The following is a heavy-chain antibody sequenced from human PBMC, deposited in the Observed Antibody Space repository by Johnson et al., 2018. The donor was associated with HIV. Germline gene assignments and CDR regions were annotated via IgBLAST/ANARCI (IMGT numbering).Heavy chain of an antibody. CDR2: IKSKIDGGTT. CDR3: STGFSSWAFDI. Sequence: VQLVESGGGVVQPGRSLRLSCVASIFTFKNAWMSWVRQAPGKGLEWVGRIKSKIDGGTTDYAAPVKGRFTISRDDSKNTLYMQMNSLKTEDTAVYYCSTGFSSWAFDIWGQGTMVTVSS. V-gene: IGHV3-15*01. D-gene: IGHD6-13*01. J-gene: IGHJ3*02. CDR1: IFTFKNAW.